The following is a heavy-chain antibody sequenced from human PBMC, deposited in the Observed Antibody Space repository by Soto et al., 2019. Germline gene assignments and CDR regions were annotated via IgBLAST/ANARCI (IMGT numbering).Heavy chain of an antibody. CDR1: GFTFSDYY. V-gene: IGHV3-11*01. Sequence: PGGSLRLSCAASGFTFSDYYMSWMRQAPGKGLEWVSYISSSGSTIYYADSVKGRFTISRDNTKNSLYLQMNSLRADDTAVYYCARDPLGVAGTRADPWGQGTLVTVSS. CDR2: ISSSGSTI. J-gene: IGHJ5*02. D-gene: IGHD6-19*01. CDR3: ARDPLGVAGTRADP.